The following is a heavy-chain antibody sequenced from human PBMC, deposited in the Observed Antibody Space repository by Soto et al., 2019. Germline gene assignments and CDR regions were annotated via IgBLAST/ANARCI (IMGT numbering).Heavy chain of an antibody. CDR1: GFTFSSYA. Sequence: GGSLRLSCAASGFTFSSYAMSWVRQAPGKGLEWVSAISGSGGSTYYADSVKGRFTISRDNAQNTLFLHMNSLRAEDTAVYYCARDRDWAFDYWGGGTLVTVPS. D-gene: IGHD3-9*01. V-gene: IGHV3-23*01. CDR2: ISGSGGST. J-gene: IGHJ4*02. CDR3: ARDRDWAFDY.